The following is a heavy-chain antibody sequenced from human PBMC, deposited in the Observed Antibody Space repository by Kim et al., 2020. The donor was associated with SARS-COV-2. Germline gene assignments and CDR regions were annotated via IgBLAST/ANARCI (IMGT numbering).Heavy chain of an antibody. V-gene: IGHV2-5*01. D-gene: IGHD2-15*01. J-gene: IGHJ6*02. CDR3: AHDSPGLYGFDV. Sequence: SGPTLVNPTQTLTLTCVFSEFSLTTGGVGVAWVRQPPGKALEWLALMYGKDQKWYSPSLKRRLTIAKDASNNQVVLTLTNMRPVDAGTYYCAHDSPGLYGFDVWAQGTTLPVYS. CDR1: EFSLTTGGVG. CDR2: MYGKDQK.